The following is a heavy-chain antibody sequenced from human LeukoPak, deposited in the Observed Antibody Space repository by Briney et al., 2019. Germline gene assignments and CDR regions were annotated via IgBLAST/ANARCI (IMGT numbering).Heavy chain of an antibody. V-gene: IGHV3-30*02. D-gene: IGHD2-2*01. CDR1: GFTFSSYD. Sequence: GVSLRLSCAASGFTFSSYDMHWVRQAPGRGLEWVAFIPYDGSDQYYADSVRGRFTISRDNSKNTLYLQMNSLRTEDTAVYYCAKVDRYCSSTSCSEVFDYWGQGTLVTVSS. J-gene: IGHJ4*02. CDR2: IPYDGSDQ. CDR3: AKVDRYCSSTSCSEVFDY.